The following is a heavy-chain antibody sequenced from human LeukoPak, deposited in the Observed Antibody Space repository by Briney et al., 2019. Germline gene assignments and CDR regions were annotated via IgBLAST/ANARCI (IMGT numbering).Heavy chain of an antibody. CDR2: IIPIFGTA. V-gene: IGHV1-69*13. Sequence: SVKVSCKASGGTFSSYAISWVRQAPGQGLEWMGGIIPIFGTANYAQKFQGRVTITADESTSTAYMELSSLRSEDTAVYYCARTQTRNMIFGVVTSLMDVWGTGTTVTVSS. CDR1: GGTFSSYA. J-gene: IGHJ6*04. D-gene: IGHD3/OR15-3a*01. CDR3: ARTQTRNMIFGVVTSLMDV.